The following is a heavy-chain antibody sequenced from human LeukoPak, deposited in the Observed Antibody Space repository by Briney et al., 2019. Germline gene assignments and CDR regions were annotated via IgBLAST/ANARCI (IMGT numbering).Heavy chain of an antibody. Sequence: ASVKVSCKASGYTFTSYGISWVRQAPGQGLEWMGWISAYKGNTNYAQNVQGRVTMTTDTSASTAYMELRSLRSDDTAVYYCATGYCSSTNCRIDYWGQGTLVSVSS. CDR1: GYTFTSYG. D-gene: IGHD2-2*03. CDR2: ISAYKGNT. J-gene: IGHJ4*02. CDR3: ATGYCSSTNCRIDY. V-gene: IGHV1-18*01.